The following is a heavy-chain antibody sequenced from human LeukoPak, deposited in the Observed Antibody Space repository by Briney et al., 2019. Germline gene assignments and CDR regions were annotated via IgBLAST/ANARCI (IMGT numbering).Heavy chain of an antibody. CDR2: ISDTGHAI. Sequence: GGSLRLSCAASGFTFSSYAMTWVRQAPGKGPEWVSYISDTGHAIYYADSVKGRFIISRDNARNSLYLQMNSLRDEDTAVYYCARDGYPGGDYWGQGTLVTVSS. CDR1: GFTFSSYA. CDR3: ARDGYPGGDY. V-gene: IGHV3-48*02. J-gene: IGHJ4*02. D-gene: IGHD3-22*01.